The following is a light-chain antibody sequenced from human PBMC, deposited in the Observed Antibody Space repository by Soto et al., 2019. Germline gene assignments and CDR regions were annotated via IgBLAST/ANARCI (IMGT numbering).Light chain of an antibody. Sequence: QLVLTQSPSASASLGASVKFTCTLSSGHSSYAIAWHQQQPEKGPRYVMKLNSDGSHNKGDGIPDRFSGSSSGAERYLTISSLQSEDEADYYCQTWDTGSVIFGGGTKLTVL. CDR2: LNSDGSH. V-gene: IGLV4-69*01. CDR3: QTWDTGSVI. CDR1: SGHSSYA. J-gene: IGLJ2*01.